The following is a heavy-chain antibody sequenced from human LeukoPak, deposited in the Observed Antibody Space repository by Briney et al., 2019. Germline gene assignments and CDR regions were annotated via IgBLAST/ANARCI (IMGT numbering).Heavy chain of an antibody. D-gene: IGHD2-2*01. J-gene: IGHJ4*02. V-gene: IGHV4-31*03. Sequence: SETLSLTCTISGGSISSGGYYRSWMRQPPGKGQEWLGSIYYSGRTYYNPSLKSRVTISVDTSKNQFSLKLSSVTAADTAVYYCARDTTTDYCSSTSCYRVSYFDYWGQGTLVTVSS. CDR3: ARDTTTDYCSSTSCYRVSYFDY. CDR1: GGSISSGGYY. CDR2: IYYSGRT.